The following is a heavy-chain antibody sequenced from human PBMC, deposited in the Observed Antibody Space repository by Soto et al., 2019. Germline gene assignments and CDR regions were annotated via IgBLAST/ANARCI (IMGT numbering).Heavy chain of an antibody. CDR2: ISYDGSNK. Sequence: ESGGGVVQPGRSLRLSCAASGFTFSSYAMHWDRQAPGKGLEWVAVISYDGSNKYYADSVKGRFTISRDNSKNTLYLQMNSLRAEDTAVYYCARGDYGGSYFDYWGQGTLVTVSS. V-gene: IGHV3-30-3*01. CDR1: GFTFSSYA. CDR3: ARGDYGGSYFDY. D-gene: IGHD2-21*01. J-gene: IGHJ4*02.